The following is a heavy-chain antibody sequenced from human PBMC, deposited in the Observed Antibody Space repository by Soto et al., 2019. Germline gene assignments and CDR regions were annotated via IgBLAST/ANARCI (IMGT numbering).Heavy chain of an antibody. CDR3: ARDINDRAIGDFQH. Sequence: SETLSLSCTISVGSISIGDYYWSWIRQPPGKGLEWIGYIYYSGSTYYNPSLKSRVTISVDTSKNQFSLKLSSVTAADTAVYYCARDINDRAIGDFQHWGQGTMVTVSS. CDR1: VGSISIGDYY. D-gene: IGHD3-3*01. V-gene: IGHV4-30-4*01. J-gene: IGHJ1*01. CDR2: IYYSGST.